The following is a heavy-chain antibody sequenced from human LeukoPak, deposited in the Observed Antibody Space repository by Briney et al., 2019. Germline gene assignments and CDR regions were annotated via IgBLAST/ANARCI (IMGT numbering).Heavy chain of an antibody. CDR1: GFTFSSYG. D-gene: IGHD3-3*01. CDR3: ARDLPGDFWSGYHVSGMDV. V-gene: IGHV3-30*03. J-gene: IGHJ6*02. Sequence: PGRSLRLSCAASGFTFSSYGMHWVRQAPGKGLEWVAVISYDGSNKYYADSVKGRFTISRDNAKNSLYLQMNSLRDEDTAVYYCARDLPGDFWSGYHVSGMDVWGQGTTVTVSS. CDR2: ISYDGSNK.